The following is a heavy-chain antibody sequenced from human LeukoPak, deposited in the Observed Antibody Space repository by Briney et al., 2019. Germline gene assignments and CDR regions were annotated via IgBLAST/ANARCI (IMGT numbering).Heavy chain of an antibody. D-gene: IGHD4-17*01. CDR1: GFTFTSYA. CDR3: AKDPGLGYGDYVGPWFDP. Sequence: SVKVSCKASGFTFTSYAIHWVRQAPGQRLEWIGWIIVGSGNTNYAQKFQGRVTITRDMSTSTAHMELSSLRSEDTAVYYCAKDPGLGYGDYVGPWFDPWGEGSPRTVSS. V-gene: IGHV1-58*02. CDR2: IIVGSGNT. J-gene: IGHJ5*02.